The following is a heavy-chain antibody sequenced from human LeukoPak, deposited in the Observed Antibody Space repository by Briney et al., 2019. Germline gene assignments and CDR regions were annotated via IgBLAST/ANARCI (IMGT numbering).Heavy chain of an antibody. J-gene: IGHJ6*02. Sequence: ASVKVSCKASGYTFTSYGISWVRQAPGQGLEWMGWISAYNGNTNCAQKLQGRVTMTTDTSTSTAYMELRSLRSDDTAVYYCARVILTVAGTNYYGMDVWGQGTTVTVSS. V-gene: IGHV1-18*01. CDR2: ISAYNGNT. CDR1: GYTFTSYG. CDR3: ARVILTVAGTNYYGMDV. D-gene: IGHD6-19*01.